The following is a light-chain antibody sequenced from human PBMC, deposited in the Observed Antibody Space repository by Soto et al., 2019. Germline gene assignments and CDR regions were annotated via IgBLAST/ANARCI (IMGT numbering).Light chain of an antibody. CDR1: SSDVGSYNS. V-gene: IGLV2-14*01. CDR3: SSYTSNNTPVV. J-gene: IGLJ2*01. CDR2: DVS. Sequence: QSALTQPASVSGSPGQSITISCTGTSSDVGSYNSVSWYQQHPGKAHKFMIYDVSNRPSGVSNRLSGSKSGNTASLTISGLQAEDETDYYCSSYTSNNTPVVFGGGSKVTVL.